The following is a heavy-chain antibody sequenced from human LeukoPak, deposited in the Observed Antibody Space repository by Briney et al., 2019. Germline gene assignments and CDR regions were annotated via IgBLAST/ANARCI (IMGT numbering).Heavy chain of an antibody. CDR1: GFTISTYW. CDR2: IKEDGSEK. J-gene: IGHJ4*02. Sequence: GGSLRLSCAASGFTISTYWMSWVRQAPGKGLEWVADIKEDGSEKYYVDSVKGRFTISRYNAKNSLYLQMDSLRAEDTAVYYCAGPYYFDYWGQGTLVTVSS. CDR3: AGPYYFDY. V-gene: IGHV3-7*01.